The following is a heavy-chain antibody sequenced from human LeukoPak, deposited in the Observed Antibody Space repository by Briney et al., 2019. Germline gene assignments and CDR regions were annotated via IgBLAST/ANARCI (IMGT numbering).Heavy chain of an antibody. D-gene: IGHD6-19*01. CDR3: IVAVAGVDY. V-gene: IGHV4-59*08. J-gene: IGHJ4*02. CDR1: GGSISNKY. CDR2: IYYSGST. Sequence: SETLSLTCTVSGGSISNKYWSWIRQPPGKGLEWIGYIYYSGSTNYNPSLKSRVTISVDTSKNQFSLKLSSVTAADTAVYYCIVAVAGVDYWGQGTLVTVSS.